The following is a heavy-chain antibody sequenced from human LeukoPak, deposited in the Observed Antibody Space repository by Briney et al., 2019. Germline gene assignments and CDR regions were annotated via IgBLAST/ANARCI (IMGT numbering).Heavy chain of an antibody. Sequence: GGSLRLSRAFCVFTFSAYELTWVRPAPGKGLEWVSFITSSGATKYYADSVRGRFAISRDNANNSLYLLVDSLRADDTAVYFCARILGNNYYYYYMDVWGKGTTVTVSS. CDR3: ARILGNNYYYYYMDV. CDR2: ITSSGATK. V-gene: IGHV3-48*03. CDR1: VFTFSAYE. J-gene: IGHJ6*03.